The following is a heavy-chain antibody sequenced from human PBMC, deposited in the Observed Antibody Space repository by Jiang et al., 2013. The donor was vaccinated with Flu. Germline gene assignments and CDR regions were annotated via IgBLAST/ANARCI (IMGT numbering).Heavy chain of an antibody. V-gene: IGHV1-18*01. CDR1: GYMFNMYG. Sequence: SGAEVKKPGASVRVSCRASGYMFNMYGIAWVRQAPGQGLEWMGWVNTFNGNTKYAEKFQGRVTMTTEFSTATAYMDPRSLRSDDTAIYYCARHPYPGSGWGQGTLVTVSS. J-gene: IGHJ4*02. CDR3: ARHPYPGSG. CDR2: VNTFNGNT.